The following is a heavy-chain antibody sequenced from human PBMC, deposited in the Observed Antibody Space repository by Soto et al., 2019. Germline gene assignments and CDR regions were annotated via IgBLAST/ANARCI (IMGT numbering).Heavy chain of an antibody. CDR3: PRAAPLPFLFY. CDR2: INPSDGTT. D-gene: IGHD3-16*01. Sequence: ASVKVSCKASGYNYNSSYVHWMRQAPGQGLGWMGVINPSDGTTGYAQKFQGRVTVTRDTSTSIVYMDLNSLTSEATGVNHCPRAAPLPFLFYWG. CDR1: GYNYNSSY. V-gene: IGHV1-46*02. J-gene: IGHJ4*01.